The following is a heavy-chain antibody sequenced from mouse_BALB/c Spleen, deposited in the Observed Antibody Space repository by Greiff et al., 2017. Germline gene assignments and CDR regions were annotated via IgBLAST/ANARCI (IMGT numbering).Heavy chain of an antibody. Sequence: EVQLVESGPGLVKPSQSLSLTCTVTGYSITSDYAWNWIRQFPGNKLEWMGYISYSGSTSYNPSLKSRISITRDTSKNQFFLQLNSVTTEDTATYYCARNDWDYAMDYWGQGTSVTVSS. V-gene: IGHV3-2*02. CDR3: ARNDWDYAMDY. CDR1: GYSITSDYA. J-gene: IGHJ4*01. CDR2: ISYSGST. D-gene: IGHD4-1*01.